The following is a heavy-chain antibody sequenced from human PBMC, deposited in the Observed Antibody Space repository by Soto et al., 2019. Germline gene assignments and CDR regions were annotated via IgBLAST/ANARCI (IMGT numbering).Heavy chain of an antibody. V-gene: IGHV4-34*01. CDR3: ARGRRYFDY. CDR1: GGSFSGYF. CDR2: INHSSTT. Sequence: QVQLQQWGAGLLKPSETLSLTCAVYGGSFSGYFWTWVRQPPGKGLEWIGEINHSSTTNYNPSIKSRVTISVDTSENQFSLKLRSVTAADTAVYYCARGRRYFDYWGQGTLVTVSS. J-gene: IGHJ4*02.